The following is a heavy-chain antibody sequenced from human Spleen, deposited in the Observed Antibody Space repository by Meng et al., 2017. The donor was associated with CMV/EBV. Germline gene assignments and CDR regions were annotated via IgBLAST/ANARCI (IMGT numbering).Heavy chain of an antibody. Sequence: SGGTFSSYAISWVRQAPGQGLELMGGIIPILGIANYAPNFQGRVTITADKSTNTAYMELTSLTPEDTAVYFCARDGGRVATSWWFDPWGQGTLVTVSS. CDR1: GGTFSSYA. CDR2: IIPILGIA. D-gene: IGHD5-12*01. J-gene: IGHJ5*02. CDR3: ARDGGRVATSWWFDP. V-gene: IGHV1-69*10.